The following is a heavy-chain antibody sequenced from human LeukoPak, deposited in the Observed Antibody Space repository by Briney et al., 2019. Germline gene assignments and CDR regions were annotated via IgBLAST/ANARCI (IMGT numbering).Heavy chain of an antibody. D-gene: IGHD5-18*01. CDR2: IYYNGGT. J-gene: IGHJ4*02. CDR3: ARAGGVDTAMDANFDY. Sequence: SETLSLTCTVSGGSISSYYWSWIRQPPGKGLEWIGYIYYNGGTNYNPSLRSRVTISVDTSKNHFSLRLSSVTAADTAMYYCARAGGVDTAMDANFDYWGQGTLVTVSS. V-gene: IGHV4-59*01. CDR1: GGSISSYY.